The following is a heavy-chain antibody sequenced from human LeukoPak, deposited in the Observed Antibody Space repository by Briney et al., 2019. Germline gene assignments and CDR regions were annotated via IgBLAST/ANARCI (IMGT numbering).Heavy chain of an antibody. CDR3: ARVGAGSYYKATDY. CDR2: IGASGGTT. Sequence: GGSQRLSCAASGFIFSIYVMSWVRQAPGEGLEWVTGIGASGGTTYYVDSVKGRFTTSRDNSNNTLYLQMNRLRAEDTAVYYCARVGAGSYYKATDYWGQGALVTVSS. V-gene: IGHV3-23*01. CDR1: GFIFSIYV. D-gene: IGHD3-10*01. J-gene: IGHJ4*02.